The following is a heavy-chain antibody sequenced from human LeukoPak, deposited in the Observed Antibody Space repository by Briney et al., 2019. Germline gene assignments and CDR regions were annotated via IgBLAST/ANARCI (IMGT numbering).Heavy chain of an antibody. J-gene: IGHJ4*02. CDR3: ARLWGMGGYFDY. Sequence: SETLSLTCTVSGGSISSSSYYWGWIRQPPGKGLEWIGSIYYSGSTYYNPSLKSRVTISVDTSKNQFSLKLSSVTAADTAVYYCARLWGMGGYFDYWGQGTLVTVSS. D-gene: IGHD3-16*01. CDR2: IYYSGST. CDR1: GGSISSSSYY. V-gene: IGHV4-39*01.